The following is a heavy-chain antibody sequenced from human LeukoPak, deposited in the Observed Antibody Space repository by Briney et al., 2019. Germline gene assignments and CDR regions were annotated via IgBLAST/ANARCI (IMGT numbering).Heavy chain of an antibody. V-gene: IGHV3-23*01. D-gene: IGHD6-13*01. CDR2: ISDDAKYI. J-gene: IGHJ1*01. Sequence: PGGSLRLSCVASTFTFSTSAMSWVRQAPGKGLEWVSAISDDAKYIYYADSVKGRFTISRDNAKNTLYLQMSSLRADDTAVYECTQGPGGSWYFWGQGTLVTVSS. CDR3: TQGPGGSWYF. CDR1: TFTFSTSA.